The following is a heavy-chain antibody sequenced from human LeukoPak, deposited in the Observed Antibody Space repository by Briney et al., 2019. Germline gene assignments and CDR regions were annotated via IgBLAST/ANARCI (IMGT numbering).Heavy chain of an antibody. CDR3: ARDYYGSGFWFDP. Sequence: PSETLSLTCTVSGGSISSYYWSWIRQPPGKGLEWIGYIYYSGSTNYNPSLKSRVTISVDTSKNQFSLNLISVTAADTAVYYCARDYYGSGFWFDPWGQGTLVTVSS. CDR1: GGSISSYY. D-gene: IGHD3-10*01. J-gene: IGHJ5*02. V-gene: IGHV4-59*01. CDR2: IYYSGST.